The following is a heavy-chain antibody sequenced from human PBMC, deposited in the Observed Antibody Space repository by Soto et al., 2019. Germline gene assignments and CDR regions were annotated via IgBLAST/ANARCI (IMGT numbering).Heavy chain of an antibody. V-gene: IGHV4-34*01. Sequence: SETLSLTCAVYGGSFSGYYWSWIRQPPGKGLEWIGEINHSGSTNYNPSLKSRVTISVDTSKNQFSLKLSSVTAADTAVYYCARGGSTIFGVVIYYYYSGMDVWGQGTTVTVSS. CDR2: INHSGST. CDR3: ARGGSTIFGVVIYYYYSGMDV. J-gene: IGHJ6*02. CDR1: GGSFSGYY. D-gene: IGHD3-3*01.